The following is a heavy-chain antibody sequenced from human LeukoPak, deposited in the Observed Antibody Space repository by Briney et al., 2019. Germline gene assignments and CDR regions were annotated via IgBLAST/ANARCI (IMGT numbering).Heavy chain of an antibody. J-gene: IGHJ4*02. V-gene: IGHV3-66*01. CDR1: GFSFSTSW. CDR3: ARDVYGDGYNSFDY. Sequence: GSLRLSCAASGFSFSTSWMHWVRQAPGKGLEWVSVIYSGGYSGGGPFYADSVKGRFTTSSDSSKNTLFLQMNSLRAEDTAVYYCARDVYGDGYNSFDYWGLGILVTVSS. CDR2: IYSGGYSGGGP. D-gene: IGHD5-24*01.